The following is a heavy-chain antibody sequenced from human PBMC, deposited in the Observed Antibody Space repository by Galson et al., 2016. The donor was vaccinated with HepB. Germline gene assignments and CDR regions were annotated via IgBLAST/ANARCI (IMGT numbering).Heavy chain of an antibody. CDR2: VYYSGNT. V-gene: IGHV4-31*03. J-gene: IGHJ4*02. CDR1: GGSISLRTYY. CDR3: ARRDDYGALES. Sequence: TLSLTCSVSGGSISLRTYYWSWLRQYPGQGLEWLGYVYYSGNTYYNTSLQSRIEISVDTSNNQFSLKLTSMTAADTAVYYCARRDDYGALESWGQGTLVIVSS. D-gene: IGHD4-17*01.